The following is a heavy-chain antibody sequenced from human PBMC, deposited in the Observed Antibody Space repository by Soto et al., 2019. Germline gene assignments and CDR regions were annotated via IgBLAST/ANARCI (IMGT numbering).Heavy chain of an antibody. J-gene: IGHJ4*01. D-gene: IGHD3-10*01. CDR2: IDSGGNT. Sequence: PGGSLRLSCAASGFTFSTYSMNWIRQAPGKGLEWVSLIDSGGNTYYADSVKGRFTISRDNSKNTLYLQMNSLRAEDTAVYYCANDQRRRCYAFGDRGNGTLVAVPP. CDR1: GFTFSTYS. V-gene: IGHV3-66*01. CDR3: ANDQRRRCYAFGD.